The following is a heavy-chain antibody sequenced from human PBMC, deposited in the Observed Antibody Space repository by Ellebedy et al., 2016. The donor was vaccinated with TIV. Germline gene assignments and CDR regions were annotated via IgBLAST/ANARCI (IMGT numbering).Heavy chain of an antibody. J-gene: IGHJ4*02. CDR3: TRENWYIDY. Sequence: GESLKISCAASGFTFTTLWMSWVRQAPGKGLEWVANIKQDGSGMFYVDSVKGRFTMSRENGKNSLYLQMNSLRAEDTAVYYCTRENWYIDYWGQGTLVTVSS. CDR2: IKQDGSGM. CDR1: GFTFTTLW. D-gene: IGHD1-1*01. V-gene: IGHV3-7*04.